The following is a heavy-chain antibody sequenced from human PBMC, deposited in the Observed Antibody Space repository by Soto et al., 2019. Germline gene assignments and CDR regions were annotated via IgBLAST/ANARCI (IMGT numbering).Heavy chain of an antibody. CDR3: ARICIEVAGDDAFDI. J-gene: IGHJ3*02. CDR1: GFSLSTSGMC. D-gene: IGHD6-19*01. V-gene: IGHV2-70*01. CDR2: IDWDDDK. Sequence: SGPTLVNPTQTLTLTCTFSGFSLSTSGMCVSWIRQPPGKALEWLALIDWDDDKYYSTSLKTRLTISKDTSKNQVVLTMTNMDPVDTAKYYCARICIEVAGDDAFDIWGQGTMVTVSS.